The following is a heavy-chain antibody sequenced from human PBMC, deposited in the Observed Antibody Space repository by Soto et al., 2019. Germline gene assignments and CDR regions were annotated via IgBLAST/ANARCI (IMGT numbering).Heavy chain of an antibody. D-gene: IGHD2-15*01. CDR2: ISPIVGIA. V-gene: IGHV1-69*02. Sequence: QVQLVQSGAEVKKPGSSVKVSCQAAGGTFNTYSINWVRQAPGQGLEWMGRISPIVGIAKYAQKFQGRVAITADKSTSTAYMMEVNSPRPEDTAMYYCARAMVVGATGAFDIWGQGTMVTVSS. CDR3: ARAMVVGATGAFDI. J-gene: IGHJ3*02. CDR1: GGTFNTYS.